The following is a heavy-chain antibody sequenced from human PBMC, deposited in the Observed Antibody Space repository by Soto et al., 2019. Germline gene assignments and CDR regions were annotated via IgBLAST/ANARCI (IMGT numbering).Heavy chain of an antibody. CDR3: AKVEYYAT. D-gene: IGHD2-2*01. V-gene: IGHV3-30*18. CDR1: GFTFSSYG. Sequence: QVQLVESGGGVVQPGRSLRLSCAASGFTFSSYGMHWVRQAPGKGLEWVAVISYDGSNKYYADSVKGRFTISRDNSKNTLYLQMNSLRAEDTAVYYCAKVEYYATWGQGTLVTVSS. CDR2: ISYDGSNK. J-gene: IGHJ4*02.